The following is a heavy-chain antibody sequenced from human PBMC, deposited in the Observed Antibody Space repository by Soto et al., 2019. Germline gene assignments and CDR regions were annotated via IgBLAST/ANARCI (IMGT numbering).Heavy chain of an antibody. CDR2: IYFSGSGTS. D-gene: IGHD6-6*01. V-gene: IGHV4-39*07. CDR3: ASAIEARPPHAFDY. Sequence: PSETMSLTCSVSGDFISNTTYYWAWVRQAPGKGLEWVGSIYFSGSGTSHYDPSLKSRVTISVDTSKNQFSLKLSSVTAADTAVYYCASAIEARPPHAFDYWGQGTLVTVSS. CDR1: GDFISNTTYY. J-gene: IGHJ4*02.